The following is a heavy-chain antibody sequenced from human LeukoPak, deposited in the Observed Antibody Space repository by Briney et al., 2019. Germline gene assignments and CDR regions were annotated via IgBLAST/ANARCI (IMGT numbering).Heavy chain of an antibody. D-gene: IGHD3-10*01. CDR3: ARDSMVRGVIGYYYYGMDV. CDR1: GGSVSSGSYY. J-gene: IGHJ6*02. CDR2: IYYSGST. Sequence: SETLSLTCTVSGGSVSSGSYYWSWIRQPPGKGLEWVGYIYYSGSTNYNPSLKSRVTISVDTSKNQFSLKLSSVTAADTAVYYCARDSMVRGVIGYYYYGMDVWGQGTTVTVSS. V-gene: IGHV4-61*01.